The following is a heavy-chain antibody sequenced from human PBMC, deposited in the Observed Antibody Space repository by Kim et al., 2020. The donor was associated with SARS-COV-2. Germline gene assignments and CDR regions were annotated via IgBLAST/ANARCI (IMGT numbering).Heavy chain of an antibody. J-gene: IGHJ4*02. CDR1: GFTFSSYA. CDR3: ARDLGGYFDS. V-gene: IGHV3-30*04. Sequence: GGSLRLSCAASGFTFSSYAMHWVRQAPGKGLEWVALISYDGSNKYYVDSVKGRFTISRDNSKNTLYLQMNSLRAEDTAVYYCARDLGGYFDSWGQGTLV. D-gene: IGHD3-3*01. CDR2: ISYDGSNK.